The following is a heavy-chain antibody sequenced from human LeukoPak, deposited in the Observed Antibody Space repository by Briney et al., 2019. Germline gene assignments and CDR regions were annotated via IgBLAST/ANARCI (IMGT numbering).Heavy chain of an antibody. Sequence: GGSLRLSCAASGFTFSSYAMSWVRQAPGKGLEWVSAISGSGGSTYYADSVKGRFTISRDNSKNTLYLQMNSLRAEDTAVHYCSNLRVRGVITGGDPRYWGQGTLVTVSS. CDR3: SNLRVRGVITGGDPRY. D-gene: IGHD3-10*01. CDR2: ISGSGGST. CDR1: GFTFSSYA. J-gene: IGHJ4*02. V-gene: IGHV3-23*01.